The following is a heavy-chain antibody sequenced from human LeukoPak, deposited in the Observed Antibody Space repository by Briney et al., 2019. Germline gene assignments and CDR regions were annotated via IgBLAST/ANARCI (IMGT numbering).Heavy chain of an antibody. V-gene: IGHV3-7*03. D-gene: IGHD6-13*01. CDR1: GFTFSKFW. Sequence: GGSLRLSCAASGFTFSKFWMSWDRQAPGKGLKWVANIKQDGSVKYYVDSVKGRFTISRDNAENSLYLQMNSLRVEDTAVYYCATSTEAAGSDWGQGTLVTVSS. CDR2: IKQDGSVK. J-gene: IGHJ4*02. CDR3: ATSTEAAGSD.